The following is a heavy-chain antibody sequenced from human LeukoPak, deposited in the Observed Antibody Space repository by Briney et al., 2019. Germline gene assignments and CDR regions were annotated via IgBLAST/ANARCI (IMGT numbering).Heavy chain of an antibody. CDR3: AKARAAVVEATINY. J-gene: IGHJ4*02. CDR1: GFNFSNYS. Sequence: GGSLRLSCAASGFNFSNYSMTWVRQAPGKGLEWVSTVNSNDRPYYADSVKGRFTISRDNSKNTLYLQMNTLRVEDTALYYCAKARAAVVEATINYWGQGILVTVSP. V-gene: IGHV3-23*01. D-gene: IGHD2-15*01. CDR2: VNSNDRP.